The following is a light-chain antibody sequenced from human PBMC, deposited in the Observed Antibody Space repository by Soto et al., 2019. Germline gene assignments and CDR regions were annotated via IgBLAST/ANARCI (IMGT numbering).Light chain of an antibody. CDR2: AAS. CDR3: QQYNNCPYT. V-gene: IGKV3-15*01. CDR1: QSVSRN. Sequence: EIVMTQSPATLSVSPGERATLSCRASQSVSRNLAWYQQKPGQAPRLLMYAASTRATGIPARFSGSGSGTEFTLTISSLQSEDVAVYYCQQYNNCPYTFGQGTKLEIK. J-gene: IGKJ2*01.